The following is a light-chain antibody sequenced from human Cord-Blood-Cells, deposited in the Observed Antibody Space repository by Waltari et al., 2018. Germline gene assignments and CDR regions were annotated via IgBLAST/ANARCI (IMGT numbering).Light chain of an antibody. Sequence: DIVMTQSPDSLAVFLGARATIYCKSSQSVLYSSNHKSYLAWDQQKPVQPPKLLIYWASTRESGVPDRFSGGGSGTDVTLTVSSLQAEDVAVYYCQQYYSTPYTFGQGTKLEIK. V-gene: IGKV4-1*01. CDR2: WAS. CDR3: QQYYSTPYT. J-gene: IGKJ2*01. CDR1: QSVLYSSNHKSY.